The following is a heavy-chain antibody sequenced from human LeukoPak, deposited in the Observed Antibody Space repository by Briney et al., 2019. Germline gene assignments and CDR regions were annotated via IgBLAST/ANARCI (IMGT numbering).Heavy chain of an antibody. CDR1: GLTVSYNY. CDR2: INNDGSST. V-gene: IGHV3-74*01. D-gene: IGHD6-19*01. J-gene: IGHJ4*02. CDR3: RAVAGPDDF. Sequence: GGSLRLSCAASGLTVSYNYMSWVRQTPGKGLEWVSRINNDGSSTTYADSVKGRFTISRDTAKNTLFLQMNSLRAEDTAVYYCRAVAGPDDFWGQGTLVSVSS.